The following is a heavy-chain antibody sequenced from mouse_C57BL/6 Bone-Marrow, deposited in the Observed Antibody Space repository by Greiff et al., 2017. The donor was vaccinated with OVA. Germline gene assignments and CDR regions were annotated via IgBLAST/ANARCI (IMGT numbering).Heavy chain of an antibody. CDR1: GFTFSSYA. CDR2: ISSGGDYI. J-gene: IGHJ2*01. Sequence: EVMLVESGEGLVKPGGSLKLSCAASGFTFSSYAMSWVRQTPEKRLEWVAYISSGGDYIYYADTVKGRFTISRDNARNTLYLQMSSLKSEDTAMYYCTRDLGYDDGYYFDYWGQGTTLTVSS. V-gene: IGHV5-9-1*02. D-gene: IGHD2-2*01. CDR3: TRDLGYDDGYYFDY.